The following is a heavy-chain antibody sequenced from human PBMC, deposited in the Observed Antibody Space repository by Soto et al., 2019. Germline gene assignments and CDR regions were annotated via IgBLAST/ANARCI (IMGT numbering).Heavy chain of an antibody. CDR1: GGSISSGGYS. CDR2: IYHSGST. CDR3: ARVPTP. V-gene: IGHV4-30-2*01. Sequence: SETLSLTCAVCGGSISSGGYSWSWIRQPPGKGLEWIGYIYHSGSTYYNSSLKSRVTISVDRSKNQFSLKLSSVTAADTAVYYCARVPTPWGQGTLVTVSS. D-gene: IGHD2-2*01. J-gene: IGHJ5*02.